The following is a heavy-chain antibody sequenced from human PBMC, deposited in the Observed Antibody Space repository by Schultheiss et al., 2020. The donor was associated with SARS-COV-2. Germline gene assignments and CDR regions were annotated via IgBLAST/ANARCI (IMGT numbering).Heavy chain of an antibody. CDR1: GGSFSGYY. CDR3: AREVPTGITGTPGGMDV. D-gene: IGHD1-20*01. CDR2: IYYSGST. Sequence: SETLSLTCAVYGGSFSGYYWSWIRQHPGKGLEWIGYIYYSGSTYYNPSLKSRVTISVDTSKNQFSLKLSSVTAADTAVYYCAREVPTGITGTPGGMDVWGQGTTVTVSS. J-gene: IGHJ6*02. V-gene: IGHV4-31*11.